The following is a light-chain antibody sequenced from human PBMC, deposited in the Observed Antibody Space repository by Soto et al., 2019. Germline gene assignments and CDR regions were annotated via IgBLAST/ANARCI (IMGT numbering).Light chain of an antibody. V-gene: IGLV2-14*03. CDR3: SLYRTDSTDV. J-gene: IGLJ1*01. CDR1: SSDVGGYKY. Sequence: QSALTQPASVSGSPGQSITISCTGTSSDVGGYKYVSWYQQHPGKAPKLIIYEVRNRPSGVSNRFSGTKSGNTASLTISGLQAEDEADYYCSLYRTDSTDVFGPGTKLTVL. CDR2: EVR.